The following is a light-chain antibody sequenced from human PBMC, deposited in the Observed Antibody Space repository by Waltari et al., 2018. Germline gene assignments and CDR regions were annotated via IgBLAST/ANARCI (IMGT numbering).Light chain of an antibody. V-gene: IGLV2-14*01. J-gene: IGLJ3*02. CDR1: SSDVGGYNY. CDR3: TSFTSSNTWV. Sequence: QSVLTQPASVSGSPGQSITISCTGTSSDVGGYNYVSWYQQHPGKAPKVMIYEVTNRPSGVSHRFSDSKSDNTASLTISGLQAEDEADYYCTSFTSSNTWVFGGGTKLTVL. CDR2: EVT.